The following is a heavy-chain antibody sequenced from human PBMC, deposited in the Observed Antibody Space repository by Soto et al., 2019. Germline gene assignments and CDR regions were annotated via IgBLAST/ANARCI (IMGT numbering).Heavy chain of an antibody. CDR3: ARQRIAARRYYYGMDV. D-gene: IGHD6-6*01. CDR1: GYSFTSYW. Sequence: PGESLKISCNGSGYSFTSYWISWVGQMPWKGLEWMGRIDPSDSYTNYSPSFQGHVTISADKSISTAYLQWSSLKASDTAMYYCARQRIAARRYYYGMDVWGQGTTVTVS. J-gene: IGHJ6*02. V-gene: IGHV5-10-1*01. CDR2: IDPSDSYT.